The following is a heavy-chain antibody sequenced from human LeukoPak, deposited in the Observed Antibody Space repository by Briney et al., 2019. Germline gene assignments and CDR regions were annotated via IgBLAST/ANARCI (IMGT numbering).Heavy chain of an antibody. J-gene: IGHJ4*02. CDR3: ARALITMVRGVMIPPLGY. Sequence: ASVKVSCKASGYTFTSYAMHWVRQAPGQRLEWMGWINAGNGNTKYSQKFQGRVTITRDTSASTAHMELSSLRSEDTAVYYCARALITMVRGVMIPPLGYWGQGTLVTASS. CDR1: GYTFTSYA. CDR2: INAGNGNT. V-gene: IGHV1-3*01. D-gene: IGHD3-10*01.